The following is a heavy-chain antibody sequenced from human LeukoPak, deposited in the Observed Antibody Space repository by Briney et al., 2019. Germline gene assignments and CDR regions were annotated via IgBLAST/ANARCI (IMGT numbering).Heavy chain of an antibody. Sequence: PGGSLRLSCAASGFTFSSYWMHWVRQAPGKGLVWVSRINSDGSSTSYADSVKGRFTISRDNAKNTLYLQMNSLRAEGTAVYYCARECNSREFDYWGQGTLVTVSS. J-gene: IGHJ4*02. V-gene: IGHV3-74*01. CDR3: ARECNSREFDY. CDR1: GFTFSSYW. CDR2: INSDGSST. D-gene: IGHD2/OR15-2a*01.